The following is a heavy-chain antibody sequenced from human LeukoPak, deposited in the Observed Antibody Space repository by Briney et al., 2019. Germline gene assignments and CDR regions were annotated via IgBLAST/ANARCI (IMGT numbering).Heavy chain of an antibody. Sequence: SETLSLTCTVSGGSISSYYWSWIRQPAGKGLEWIGRIYTSGSTNYNPSLKSRVTMSVDTSKNQFSLKLSSVTAADTAVYYCARQFLTAMVPRDAFDIWGQGTMVTVSS. V-gene: IGHV4-4*07. CDR3: ARQFLTAMVPRDAFDI. CDR1: GGSISSYY. J-gene: IGHJ3*02. CDR2: IYTSGST. D-gene: IGHD5-18*01.